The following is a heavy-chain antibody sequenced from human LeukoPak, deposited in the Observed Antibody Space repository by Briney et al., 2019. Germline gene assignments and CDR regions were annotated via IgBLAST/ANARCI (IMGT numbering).Heavy chain of an antibody. CDR2: IKTDGSTK. CDR3: ARAYYDSSGYLTN. Sequence: GGSLRLSCAGSGFIFSSYWMHWVRQAPGKGLMWVSRIKTDGSTKYYADSVKGRFTVSRDNAKNSLYLQMNSLRAEDTAVYYCARAYYDSSGYLTNWGQGTLVTVSS. V-gene: IGHV3-74*01. D-gene: IGHD3-22*01. CDR1: GFIFSSYW. J-gene: IGHJ4*02.